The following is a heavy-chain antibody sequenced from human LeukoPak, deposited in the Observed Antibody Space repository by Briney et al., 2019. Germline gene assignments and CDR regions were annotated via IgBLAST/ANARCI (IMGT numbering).Heavy chain of an antibody. CDR3: ARDYNWTFDY. CDR1: GRSISTYY. Sequence: PWETLSLTCTVSGRSISTYYWRWIRHPAGKGLEWIGRIYSSGGTNYNPYLRSRVTMSVDTSKNQFSLKLSSVPAADTAVYFCARDYNWTFDYWGQGTLVTVSS. D-gene: IGHD1-1*01. V-gene: IGHV4-4*07. J-gene: IGHJ4*02. CDR2: IYSSGGT.